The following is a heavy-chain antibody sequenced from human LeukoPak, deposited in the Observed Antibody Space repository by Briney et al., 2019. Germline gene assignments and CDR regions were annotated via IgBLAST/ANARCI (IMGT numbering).Heavy chain of an antibody. J-gene: IGHJ4*02. D-gene: IGHD2-15*01. CDR3: ASLYCSGGSCYFDY. V-gene: IGHV4-59*01. CDR1: GGSISSYY. Sequence: SETLSLTCTVSGGSISSYYWSWIRRPPGKGLEWIGYIYYSGSTNYNPSLKSRVTISVDTSKNQFSLKLSSVTAADTAVYYCASLYCSGGSCYFDYWGQGTLVTVSS. CDR2: IYYSGST.